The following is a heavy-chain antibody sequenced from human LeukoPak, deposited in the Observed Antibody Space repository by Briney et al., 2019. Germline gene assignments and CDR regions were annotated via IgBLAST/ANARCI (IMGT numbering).Heavy chain of an antibody. CDR2: ISGSGGST. J-gene: IGHJ4*02. CDR1: GFTFSSYA. D-gene: IGHD6-19*01. CDR3: AKGGKDSSGWYDYFDY. V-gene: IGHV3-23*01. Sequence: GGSLRLSCAASGFTFSSYAMSWVRQAPGKGLEWVSAISGSGGSTYYADSVKGRFTISRDNSKNTLYLQMNSLRADDTAVYYCAKGGKDSSGWYDYFDYWGQGTLVTVSS.